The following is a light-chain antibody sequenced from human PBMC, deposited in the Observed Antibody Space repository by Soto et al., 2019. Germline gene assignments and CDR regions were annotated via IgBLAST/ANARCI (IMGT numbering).Light chain of an antibody. Sequence: DIPMTQSPSTLSASVGDRVTITCRASQSISTWLAWYQQKPGKAPKIMIYGASSLQSGVPSRFSGSGSGTEFNLTISSLQPDDFATYYCQQYHSYSWTFGQGTKVEIK. V-gene: IGKV1-5*01. CDR1: QSISTW. CDR2: GAS. CDR3: QQYHSYSWT. J-gene: IGKJ1*01.